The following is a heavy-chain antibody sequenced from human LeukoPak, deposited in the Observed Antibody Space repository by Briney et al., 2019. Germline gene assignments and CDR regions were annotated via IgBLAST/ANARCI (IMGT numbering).Heavy chain of an antibody. CDR3: ARAPYDFWSGYYYYYYMDV. CDR1: GGSCSGYY. D-gene: IGHD3-3*01. CDR2: INHSGST. Sequence: SETLSLTGAVYGGSCSGYYWSWIRQPPGKGLEWIGEINHSGSTNDNPSLKSRVTISVDTSKNQFPLKLSSVTAADTAVYYCARAPYDFWSGYYYYYYMDVWGKGTTVTVSS. J-gene: IGHJ6*03. V-gene: IGHV4-34*01.